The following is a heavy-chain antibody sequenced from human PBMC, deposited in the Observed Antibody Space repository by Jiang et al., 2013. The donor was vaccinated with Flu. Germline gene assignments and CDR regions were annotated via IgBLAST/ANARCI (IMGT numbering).Heavy chain of an antibody. CDR2: INPAGGGT. CDR3: ARALSDASTMIMIVPAY. J-gene: IGHJ4*02. D-gene: IGHD3-22*01. CDR1: GYSFTNYF. Sequence: GAEVKKPGASVTVSCKASGYSFTNYFMHWMRRAPGQGLEWMGIINPAGGGTAIAQKFQGRVTMTRDTSTSTVYMELGSLRSEDTAIYYCARALSDASTMIMIVPAYWGQGTLVTVSS. V-gene: IGHV1-46*01.